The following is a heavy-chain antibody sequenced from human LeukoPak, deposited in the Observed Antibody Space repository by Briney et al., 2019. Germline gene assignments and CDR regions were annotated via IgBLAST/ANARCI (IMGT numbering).Heavy chain of an antibody. CDR3: ARGRYCTNGVCPYYFDY. Sequence: SETLSLTCTVSGGSISSSSYYWGWIRQPPGKGLEWIGSIYYSGSTYYNPSLKSRVTISVDTSKNQSSLKLSSVTAADTAVYYCARGRYCTNGVCPYYFDYWGQGTLVTVSS. CDR2: IYYSGST. D-gene: IGHD2-8*01. J-gene: IGHJ4*02. V-gene: IGHV4-39*07. CDR1: GGSISSSSYY.